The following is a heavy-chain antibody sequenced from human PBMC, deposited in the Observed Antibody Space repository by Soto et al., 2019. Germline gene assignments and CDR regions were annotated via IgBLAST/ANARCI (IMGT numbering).Heavy chain of an antibody. CDR2: IYQSGRT. Sequence: SETLSLTCAVSGGSLPLGSYSWSWIRQPPGKGLEWIGNIYQSGRTYYNPSLRSRVTISVDTSKNQFSRKLTSVTAADTAVYFCAKLFSNFCSYFDYWGEGALVT. CDR3: AKLFSNFCSYFDY. D-gene: IGHD1-1*01. CDR1: GGSLPLGSYS. V-gene: IGHV4-30-2*01. J-gene: IGHJ4*02.